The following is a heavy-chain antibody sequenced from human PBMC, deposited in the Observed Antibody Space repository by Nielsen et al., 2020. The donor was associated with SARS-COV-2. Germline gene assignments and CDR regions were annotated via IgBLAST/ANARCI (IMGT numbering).Heavy chain of an antibody. D-gene: IGHD5-12*01. CDR1: GGSVSSGSYY. V-gene: IGHV4-61*01. CDR3: ARLYSGYDSVFYYYYGMDV. CDR2: IYYSGST. J-gene: IGHJ6*02. Sequence: SETLSLTCTVSGGSVSSGSYYWSWIRQPPGKGLEWIGYIYYSGSTNYNPSLKSRVTISVDTSKNQFSLKLSSVTAADTAVYYCARLYSGYDSVFYYYYGMDVWGQGTTVTVPS.